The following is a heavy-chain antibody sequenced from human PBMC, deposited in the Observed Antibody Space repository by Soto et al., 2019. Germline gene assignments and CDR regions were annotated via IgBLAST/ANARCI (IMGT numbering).Heavy chain of an antibody. J-gene: IGHJ4*02. V-gene: IGHV5-51*01. CDR2: IYPGDSDT. CDR1: GYSFTSYW. Sequence: GESLKISCKGSGYSFTSYWIGWVRQMPGKGLEWMGIIYPGDSDTRYSPSFQGQVTISADKSISTAYLQWSSLKASDTAMYYCARTNTYYYDSSGYYFDYWGQGTLVTVYS. D-gene: IGHD3-22*01. CDR3: ARTNTYYYDSSGYYFDY.